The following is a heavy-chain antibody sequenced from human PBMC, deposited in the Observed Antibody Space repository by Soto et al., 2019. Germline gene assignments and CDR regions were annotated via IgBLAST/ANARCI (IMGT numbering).Heavy chain of an antibody. CDR2: IYSGGTT. Sequence: EVHLVESGGGLIQPGGSLRLSCAASGFAVSNTYMSWVRQAPGRGLEWVSFIYSGGTTCYADSVKGRFTISRDNSKNTLSLQMNSLRAEDTAEYYCARDCSGGSCYPALGAWGQGTLVTVSS. CDR1: GFAVSNTY. V-gene: IGHV3-53*01. CDR3: ARDCSGGSCYPALGA. D-gene: IGHD2-15*01. J-gene: IGHJ5*02.